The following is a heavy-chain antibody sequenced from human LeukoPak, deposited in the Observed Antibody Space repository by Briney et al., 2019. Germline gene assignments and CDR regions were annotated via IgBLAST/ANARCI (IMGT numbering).Heavy chain of an antibody. CDR1: GYTFTIYG. J-gene: IGHJ4*02. CDR2: ISAYNGNT. V-gene: IGHV1-18*01. D-gene: IGHD6-6*01. Sequence: ASVTVSFKASGYTFTIYGISWVRQAPGQGLEWMGWISAYNGNTNYAQKLQGRVTMTTDTSTGTAYMELRSLRSDDTAVYYCARGNGSSAMYYFDYWGQGTLVTVSS. CDR3: ARGNGSSAMYYFDY.